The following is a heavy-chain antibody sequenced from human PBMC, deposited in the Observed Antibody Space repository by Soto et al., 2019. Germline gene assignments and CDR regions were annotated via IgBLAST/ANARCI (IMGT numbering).Heavy chain of an antibody. D-gene: IGHD2-15*01. V-gene: IGHV1-69*12. CDR1: GGTFSSYA. J-gene: IGHJ5*02. Sequence: QVQLVQSGAEVKKPGSSVKVSCKASGGTFSSYAISWVRQAPGQGLEWMGGIIPIFGTANYAQKFQGRVTITADESTSKAYMELSRLRSEDTAVYYCARARPLVAATAGWFDPWGQGTLVTVSS. CDR3: ARARPLVAATAGWFDP. CDR2: IIPIFGTA.